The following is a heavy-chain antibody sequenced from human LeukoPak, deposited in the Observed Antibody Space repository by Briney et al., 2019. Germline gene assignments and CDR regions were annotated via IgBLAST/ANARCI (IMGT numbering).Heavy chain of an antibody. CDR3: ARVGYSYSINDWSRTGLGAYPTKYYYYMDV. J-gene: IGHJ6*03. CDR1: GGSISSSSYY. Sequence: SETLSLTCTVSGGSISSSSYYWGWIRQPPGKGLEWIGSIYYSGSTYYNPSLKSRVTISLDTSKNQFSLKLSSVTAADTAVYYCARVGYSYSINDWSRTGLGAYPTKYYYYMDVWGKGTTVTVSS. V-gene: IGHV4-39*07. D-gene: IGHD5-18*01. CDR2: IYYSGST.